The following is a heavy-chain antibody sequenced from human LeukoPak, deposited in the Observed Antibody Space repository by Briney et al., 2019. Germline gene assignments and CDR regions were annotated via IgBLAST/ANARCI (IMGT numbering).Heavy chain of an antibody. D-gene: IGHD3-22*01. CDR2: ISGSGGST. V-gene: IGHV3-23*01. Sequence: GGSLRLSCAASGFTFSSYGMSWVHQAPGKGLEWVSAISGSGGSTYYADSVKGRFTISRDNSKNTLYLQMNSLRAEDTAVYYCAKVPSYYYDSSGYSGYWGQGTLVTVSS. CDR1: GFTFSSYG. J-gene: IGHJ4*02. CDR3: AKVPSYYYDSSGYSGY.